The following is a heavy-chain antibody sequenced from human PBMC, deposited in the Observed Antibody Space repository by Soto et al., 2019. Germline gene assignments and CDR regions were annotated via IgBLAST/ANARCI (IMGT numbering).Heavy chain of an antibody. CDR2: IYYSGST. D-gene: IGHD5-12*01. J-gene: IGHJ4*02. CDR3: ARHGIRDGYNGFDY. Sequence: SETLSLTCTVSGGSISSSSYYWGWIRQPPGKGLEWIGSIYYSGSTYYNPSLKSRVTISVDTSKNQFSLKLSSVTAADTAVYYCARHGIRDGYNGFDYWGQGTLVTVSS. V-gene: IGHV4-39*01. CDR1: GGSISSSSYY.